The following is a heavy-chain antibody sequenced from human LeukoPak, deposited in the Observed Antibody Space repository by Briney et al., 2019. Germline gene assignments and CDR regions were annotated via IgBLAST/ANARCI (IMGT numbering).Heavy chain of an antibody. D-gene: IGHD3-16*01. V-gene: IGHV4-34*01. Sequence: SETLSLTCAVYGGSFSGYYWSWIRQPPGKGLEWIVEINHSGSTNYNPSLKSRVTISVDTSKNQFSLKLSSVTAADTAVYYCARGGDTAAVNSNCFDPWGQGTLVTVSS. J-gene: IGHJ5*02. CDR3: ARGGDTAAVNSNCFDP. CDR1: GGSFSGYY. CDR2: INHSGST.